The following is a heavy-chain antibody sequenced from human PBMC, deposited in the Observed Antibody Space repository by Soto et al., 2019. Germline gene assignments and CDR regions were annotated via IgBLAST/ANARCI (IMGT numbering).Heavy chain of an antibody. CDR3: ARDRSPGFWSGYYSSWFDP. CDR1: GGTFSSYT. D-gene: IGHD3-3*01. CDR2: IIPILGIA. J-gene: IGHJ5*02. V-gene: IGHV1-69*04. Sequence: SVKVSCKASGGTFSSYTISWVRQAPGQGLEWMGRIIPILGIANYAQKFQGRVTITADKSTSTAYMELSSLRSEDTAVYYCARDRSPGFWSGYYSSWFDPWGQGTLVTVSS.